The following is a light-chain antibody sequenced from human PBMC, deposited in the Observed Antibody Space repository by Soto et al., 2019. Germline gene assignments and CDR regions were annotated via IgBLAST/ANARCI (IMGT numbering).Light chain of an antibody. CDR3: QQYKIWPPA. CDR1: QSVSSSY. J-gene: IGKJ1*01. Sequence: EIVLTQSPGTLSLSPGERATLSCRASQSVSSSYLAWYQQKPGQAPRLLIYDASALPTDIPTRFSGSGYGTEFTLTISSLQSEDFAFYFCQQYKIWPPAFGQGTKVEMK. CDR2: DAS. V-gene: IGKV3-15*01.